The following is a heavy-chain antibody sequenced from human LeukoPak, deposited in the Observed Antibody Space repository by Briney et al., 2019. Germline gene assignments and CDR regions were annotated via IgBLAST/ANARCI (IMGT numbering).Heavy chain of an antibody. CDR1: GGSISSYY. CDR2: IYYSGRT. CDR3: ASISPNCSSTSCYDGERWFDP. V-gene: IGHV4-59*12. J-gene: IGHJ5*02. D-gene: IGHD2-2*01. Sequence: SETLSLTCTVSGGSISSYYWSWIRQPPGKGLEWIGYIYYSGRTNYNPSLKSRVTISVDTSKNQFSLKLSSVTAADTAVYYCASISPNCSSTSCYDGERWFDPWGQGTLVTVSS.